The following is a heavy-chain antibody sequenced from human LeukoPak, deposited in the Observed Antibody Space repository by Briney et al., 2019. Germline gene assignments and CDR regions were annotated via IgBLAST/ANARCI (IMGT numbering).Heavy chain of an antibody. J-gene: IGHJ1*01. CDR2: ISGSGGST. CDR1: GFTFSSYA. V-gene: IGHV3-23*01. CDR3: AIPPEGSEYFQH. Sequence: PGGSLRLSCAASGFTFSSYAMSWVRQAPGKGLEWVSAISGSGGSTYYADSVKGRFTISRDNSKNTLYLQMNSLRAEDTAVYYCAIPPEGSEYFQHWGQGTLVTVSS.